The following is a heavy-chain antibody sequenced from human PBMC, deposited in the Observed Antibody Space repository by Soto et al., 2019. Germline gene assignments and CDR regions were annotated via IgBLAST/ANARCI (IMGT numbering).Heavy chain of an antibody. CDR2: IYHSGST. Sequence: QLQLQESGSGLVKPSQTLSLTCAVSGGSISSGGYSWSWIRQPPGKGLEWIGYIYHSGSTYYNPSLKSRVIISVDRSKNQFSLKPSSVTDADTAVYYCARQPYQNDAFDIWGQGTMVTVSS. V-gene: IGHV4-30-2*01. J-gene: IGHJ3*02. D-gene: IGHD2-2*01. CDR1: GGSISSGGYS. CDR3: ARQPYQNDAFDI.